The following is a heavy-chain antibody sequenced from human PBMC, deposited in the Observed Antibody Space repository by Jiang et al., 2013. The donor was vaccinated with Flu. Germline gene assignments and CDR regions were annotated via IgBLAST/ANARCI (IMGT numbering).Heavy chain of an antibody. CDR1: GITVSSNY. D-gene: IGHD1-26*01. J-gene: IGHJ5*02. V-gene: IGHV3-66*01. CDR2: TYSGGTT. Sequence: QLLESGGGLVHPGGSLRLSCAVSGITVSSNYLSWVRQVPGKRLEWVSVTYSGGTTYYADPVKGRFTVSRDTSTNSLYLQMHSLRAEDTGVYYCVKTLGGADDLWGQGTLVTVSS. CDR3: VKTLGGADDL.